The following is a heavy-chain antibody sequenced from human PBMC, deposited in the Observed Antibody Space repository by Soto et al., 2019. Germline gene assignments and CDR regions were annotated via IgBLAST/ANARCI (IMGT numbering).Heavy chain of an antibody. Sequence: QVQVVQSGDEVKETGASVRVSCKTSGYSFTAYGISWVRQAPGQGLEWMGWISCYNGKTKYAQKVQGRVTMTTATSTRTGYMEVRSLGSDDTAIYYCARDAPPPELRFLEWHNYDYNGMDVWGQGTTVTVSS. D-gene: IGHD3-3*01. CDR1: GYSFTAYG. J-gene: IGHJ6*02. V-gene: IGHV1-18*01. CDR3: ARDAPPPELRFLEWHNYDYNGMDV. CDR2: ISCYNGKT.